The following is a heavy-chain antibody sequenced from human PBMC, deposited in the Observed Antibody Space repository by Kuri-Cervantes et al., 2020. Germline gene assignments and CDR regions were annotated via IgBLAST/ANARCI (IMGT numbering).Heavy chain of an antibody. V-gene: IGHV1-3*01. D-gene: IGHD4-11*01. CDR1: GYTFTSYA. J-gene: IGHJ4*02. CDR3: ARELQTRNYFDY. CDR2: INAGNGNT. Sequence: ASVKVSCKASGYTFTSYAMHWVRQAPGQRLEWMGWINAGNGNTRYSQKFQGRVTITRDTSASTAYMELSSLRSEDTAVYYCARELQTRNYFDYWGQGTLVTVSS.